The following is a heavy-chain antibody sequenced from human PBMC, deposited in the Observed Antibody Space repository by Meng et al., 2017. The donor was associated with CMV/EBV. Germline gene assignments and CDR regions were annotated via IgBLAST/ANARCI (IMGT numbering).Heavy chain of an antibody. J-gene: IGHJ6*02. CDR3: ARVYCPKEYCSSTRGYYYYGMDV. D-gene: IGHD2-2*01. CDR1: GGSISSSSYY. V-gene: IGHV4-39*07. Sequence: SETLSLTCTVSGGSISSSSYYWGWIRQPPGKGLEWIGSIYYSGSTYYNPSLKSRVTISVDRSKNQFSLNLSSVTAADTAVYYCARVYCPKEYCSSTRGYYYYGMDVWGQGTTVTVSS. CDR2: IYYSGST.